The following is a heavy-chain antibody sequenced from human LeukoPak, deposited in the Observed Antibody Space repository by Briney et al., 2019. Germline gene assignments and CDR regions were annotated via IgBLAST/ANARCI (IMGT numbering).Heavy chain of an antibody. V-gene: IGHV3-72*01. D-gene: IGHD5-24*01. CDR3: AVGIGMATIRFGY. CDR1: GFTFSSYE. J-gene: IGHJ4*02. CDR2: TRNKANSYTT. Sequence: GGSLRLSCAASGFTFSSYEMNWVRQAPGKGLEWVGRTRNKANSYTTEYAASVKGRFTISRDDSKNSLYLQMNSLKTEDTAVYYCAVGIGMATIRFGYWGQGTLVTVSS.